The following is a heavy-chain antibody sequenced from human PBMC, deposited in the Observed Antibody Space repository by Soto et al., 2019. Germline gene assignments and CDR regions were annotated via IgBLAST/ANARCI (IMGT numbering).Heavy chain of an antibody. CDR3: VRDQLFFNDFSGRPVTGFDV. J-gene: IGHJ3*01. CDR2: ITGGGGST. D-gene: IGHD1-20*01. V-gene: IGHV3-23*01. Sequence: QPGGSLRLSCVASGFTLSTYAMSWVRQAPGKGLEWVSDITGGGGSTNYADSVKGRFTISRDDAENTLNLHMNSLGAEDTARYYCVRDQLFFNDFSGRPVTGFDVWGQGTMVTVSS. CDR1: GFTLSTYA.